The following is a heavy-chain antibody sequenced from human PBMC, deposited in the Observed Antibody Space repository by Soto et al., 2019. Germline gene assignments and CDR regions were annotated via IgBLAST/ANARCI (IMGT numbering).Heavy chain of an antibody. D-gene: IGHD3-10*01. CDR3: AHTDQFSSLSGENNNWFDP. CDR1: GFSLSTSGVG. V-gene: IGHV2-5*02. Sequence: SGPTLVHPTQTLTLTCTFSGFSLSTSGVGVGWIRQPPGKALEWLALIYWDDDKRYSPSLKSRLTITKDTSKNQVALTMTNMDPVDTATYYCAHTDQFSSLSGENNNWFDPWGQGTLVTVSS. CDR2: IYWDDDK. J-gene: IGHJ5*02.